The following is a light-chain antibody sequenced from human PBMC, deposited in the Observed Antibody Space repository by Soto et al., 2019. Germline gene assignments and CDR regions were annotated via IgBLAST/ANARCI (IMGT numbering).Light chain of an antibody. J-gene: IGKJ1*01. Sequence: EIFLTQSPGTLSLSPGERSTRSCMASQSVSNNYLAWYQQKPGPAPRLLIYGASNRATGIPDRFRGSGSGTDFTLTISRLEPEDFAVYYCQQYGSSGTFGQGTKVDIK. CDR2: GAS. CDR3: QQYGSSGT. CDR1: QSVSNNY. V-gene: IGKV3-20*01.